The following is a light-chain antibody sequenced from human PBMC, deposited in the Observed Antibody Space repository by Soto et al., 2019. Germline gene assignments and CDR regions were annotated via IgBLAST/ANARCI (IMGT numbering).Light chain of an antibody. Sequence: QSALTQPPSASGSPGQSVTISCTGNSSDVGGYNYVSWYQQHPGKAPKLMIYEVSKRPSGVPDRFSGSRSGNTASLTVSGRQAEDEADYYCSSYAGSNNVVVFGGGTNLTVL. CDR2: EVS. J-gene: IGLJ2*01. CDR1: SSDVGGYNY. V-gene: IGLV2-8*01. CDR3: SSYAGSNNVVV.